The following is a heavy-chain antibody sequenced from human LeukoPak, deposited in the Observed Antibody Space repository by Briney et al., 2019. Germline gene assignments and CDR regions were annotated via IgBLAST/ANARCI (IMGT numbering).Heavy chain of an antibody. J-gene: IGHJ4*02. D-gene: IGHD2-15*01. CDR2: IWYDGSNK. V-gene: IGHV3-30*19. Sequence: GGSLRLSCAASGFTFSSYGMHWVRQAPGKGLEWVAVIWYDGSNKYYADSVKGRFTISRDNSKNTLHLQMSSLRAEDTAVYYCARGLGGCSGGICYSYFDSWGQGTLVTVSS. CDR3: ARGLGGCSGGICYSYFDS. CDR1: GFTFSSYG.